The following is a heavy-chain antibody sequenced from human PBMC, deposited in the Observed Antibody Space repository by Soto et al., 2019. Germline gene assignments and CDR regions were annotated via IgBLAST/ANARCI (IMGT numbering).Heavy chain of an antibody. Sequence: QAHLVQSGPEVKKPGASVKVSCKGSGYIFTSYGIAWVRQAPGQGLEWMGWISAHNGNTEYAQKFQGRVTVTRDTSTSTAYLELRCLRSDDTAVYYCARGRYGDYWGQGALVTVSS. CDR3: ARGRYGDY. J-gene: IGHJ4*02. V-gene: IGHV1-18*01. D-gene: IGHD4-17*01. CDR1: GYIFTSYG. CDR2: ISAHNGNT.